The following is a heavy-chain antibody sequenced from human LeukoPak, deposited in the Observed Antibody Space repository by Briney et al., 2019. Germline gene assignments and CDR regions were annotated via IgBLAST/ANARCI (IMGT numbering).Heavy chain of an antibody. Sequence: SQTLSLTCTVSGGSITSGGYYWSWLRRPPGKGLEWIGYIYYFGSTYYNPSLKSRVTISVDTSKNQFSLKLSSVTAADTAVYFCARHGRTVAGSYTWWGAFDIWGQGTMVTVSS. CDR2: IYYFGST. CDR3: ARHGRTVAGSYTWWGAFDI. CDR1: GGSITSGGYY. V-gene: IGHV4-30-4*01. D-gene: IGHD6-19*01. J-gene: IGHJ3*02.